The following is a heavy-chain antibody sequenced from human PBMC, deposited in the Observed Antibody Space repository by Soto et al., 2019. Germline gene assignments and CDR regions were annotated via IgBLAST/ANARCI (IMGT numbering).Heavy chain of an antibody. D-gene: IGHD3-16*02. CDR3: ARDKDDYVWGSYRYTGFDY. CDR2: IIPILGIA. V-gene: IGHV1-69*08. Sequence: QVQLVQSGAEVKKPGSSVKVSCKASGGTFSSYTISWVRQAPGQGLEWMGRIIPILGIANYAQKFQGRVTITADKSTGTAYMELSSLRSEDTAVYYCARDKDDYVWGSYRYTGFDYWGQGTLVTVSS. CDR1: GGTFSSYT. J-gene: IGHJ4*02.